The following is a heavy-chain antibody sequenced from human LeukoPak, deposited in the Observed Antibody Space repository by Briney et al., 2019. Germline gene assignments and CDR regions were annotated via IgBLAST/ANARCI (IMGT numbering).Heavy chain of an antibody. D-gene: IGHD7-27*01. CDR1: GGSISSSSYY. V-gene: IGHV4-39*01. CDR2: IYYSGST. J-gene: IGHJ4*02. CDR3: ARRPWGPRGREGFDY. Sequence: SETLSLTCTVSGGSISSSSYYWGWIRQPPGKGLEWIGSIYYSGSTYYNPSLKSRVTISVDTSKNQFSLKLSSVTAADTAVYYCARRPWGPRGREGFDYWGQGTLVTVSS.